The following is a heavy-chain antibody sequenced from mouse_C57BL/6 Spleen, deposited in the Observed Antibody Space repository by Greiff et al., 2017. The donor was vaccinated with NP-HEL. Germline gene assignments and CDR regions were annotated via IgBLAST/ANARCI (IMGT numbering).Heavy chain of an antibody. CDR2: IDPSDSYT. Sequence: QVQLKQPGAELVMPGASVKLSCKASGYTFTSYWMHWVKQRPGQGLEWIGEIDPSDSYTNYNQKFKGKSTLTVDKSSSTAYMQFSSLTSEDSAVYYCARWGGLRRGDYWGQGTTLTVSS. J-gene: IGHJ2*01. V-gene: IGHV1-69*01. CDR1: GYTFTSYW. D-gene: IGHD2-4*01. CDR3: ARWGGLRRGDY.